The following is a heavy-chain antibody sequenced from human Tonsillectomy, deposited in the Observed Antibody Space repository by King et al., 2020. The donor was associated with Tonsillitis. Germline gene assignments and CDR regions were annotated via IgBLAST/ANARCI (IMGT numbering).Heavy chain of an antibody. CDR3: AKEIAAAGDSYYSYGMDV. J-gene: IGHJ6*02. CDR2: IPYDGSNK. CDR1: GFSFRNYG. D-gene: IGHD6-13*01. Sequence: VQLVESGGGVVQPGRSLRLSCAASGFSFRNYGIHLVRQAPGKGLEWVAIIPYDGSNKYYSDSVKGRFTVSRDNSKNTLYLQMNSLRGEDTAVYYCAKEIAAAGDSYYSYGMDVWGQGTAVTVSS. V-gene: IGHV3-30*18.